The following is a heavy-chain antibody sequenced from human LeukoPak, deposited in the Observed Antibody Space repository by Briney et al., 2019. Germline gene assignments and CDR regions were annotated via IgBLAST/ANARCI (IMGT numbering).Heavy chain of an antibody. J-gene: IGHJ4*02. CDR3: VRGDY. D-gene: IGHD3-10*01. V-gene: IGHV4-30-4*01. CDR1: GDSVISGDYR. CDR2: INHSGST. Sequence: SQTLSLTCTVSGDSVISGDYRWTWIRQPPGKGLEWIGEINHSGSTNYNPSLKSRVTISVDTSKNQFSLKLSSVTAADTAVYYCVRGDYWGQGTLVTVSS.